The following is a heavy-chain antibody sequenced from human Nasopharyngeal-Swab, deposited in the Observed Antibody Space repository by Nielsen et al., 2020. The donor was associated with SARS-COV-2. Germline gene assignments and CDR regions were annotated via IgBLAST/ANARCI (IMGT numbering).Heavy chain of an antibody. V-gene: IGHV4-31*03. Sequence: SETLSLTCTVSGGSISSGGYFWSWIRQRPGKGLEWIGYIHYTGKTYYNPSLESRLTISLDTSRNQFSLMLRSVTAADTAVYYCAREVINQAVSDASDFWGQGTMVTVSS. CDR2: IHYTGKT. J-gene: IGHJ3*01. CDR1: GGSISSGGYF. CDR3: AREVINQAVSDASDF. D-gene: IGHD3-16*02.